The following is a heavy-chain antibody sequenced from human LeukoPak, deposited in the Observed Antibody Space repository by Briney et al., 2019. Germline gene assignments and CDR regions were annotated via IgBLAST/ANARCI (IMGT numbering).Heavy chain of an antibody. J-gene: IGHJ5*02. D-gene: IGHD3-10*01. CDR1: GGSIRSYY. Sequence: SETLSLTCTVSGGSIRSYYWSWIRQSAGKGLEWIGRIYTSGSTNYNPSLKSRVTMSVDTSKNQFSLKLSSVTAADTAVYYCARGVTMVRGVPNWFDPWGQGTLVTVSS. V-gene: IGHV4-4*07. CDR2: IYTSGST. CDR3: ARGVTMVRGVPNWFDP.